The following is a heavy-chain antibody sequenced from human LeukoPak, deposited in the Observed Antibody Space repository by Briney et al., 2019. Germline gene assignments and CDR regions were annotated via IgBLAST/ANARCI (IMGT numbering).Heavy chain of an antibody. V-gene: IGHV1-2*02. CDR2: INPNNGGT. D-gene: IGHD1-7*01. CDR1: GYTFTSYG. J-gene: IGHJ6*02. CDR3: ARGTMTGTTYYYYGMDV. Sequence: ASVKVSCKASGYTFTSYGISWVRQAPGQGLEWMGWINPNNGGTIFPQRFQGRVTVTRDTSISTAYMELSRLTSDDTAVYYCARGTMTGTTYYYYGMDVWGQGTTVTVSS.